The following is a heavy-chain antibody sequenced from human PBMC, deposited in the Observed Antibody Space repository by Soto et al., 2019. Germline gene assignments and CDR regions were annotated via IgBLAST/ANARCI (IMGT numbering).Heavy chain of an antibody. CDR3: ASGLGYSDYDDGY. J-gene: IGHJ4*02. V-gene: IGHV3-30*03. CDR2: ISYDGTYK. Sequence: QVQLVESGGGVVQPGRSLRLSCAASGFTFSTYGMHWVRQAPGKGLEWVAVISYDGTYKYYIDSVKGRFTISRDNSKNTLYLQMNSLSTEDTAVYYCASGLGYSDYDDGYWCQGTLVTVSS. D-gene: IGHD5-12*01. CDR1: GFTFSTYG.